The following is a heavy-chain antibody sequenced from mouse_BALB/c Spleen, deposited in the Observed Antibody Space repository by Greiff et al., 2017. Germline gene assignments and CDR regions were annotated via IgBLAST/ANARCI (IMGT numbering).Heavy chain of an antibody. J-gene: IGHJ2*01. Sequence: VQLQQPGAELVKPGASVKLSCKASGYTFTSYWMHWVKQRPGQGLEWIGEINPSNGRTNYNEKFKSKATLTVDKSSSTAYMQLSSLTSEDSAVYYCARAGDYDGSWFAYWGQGTTLTVSS. V-gene: IGHV1S81*02. CDR1: GYTFTSYW. D-gene: IGHD2-4*01. CDR3: ARAGDYDGSWFAY. CDR2: INPSNGRT.